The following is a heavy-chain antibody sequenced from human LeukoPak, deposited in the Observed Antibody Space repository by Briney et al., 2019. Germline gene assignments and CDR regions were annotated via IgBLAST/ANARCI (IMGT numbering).Heavy chain of an antibody. CDR1: GFTFSSYA. D-gene: IGHD1-26*01. Sequence: GGSLRLSCAASGFTFSSYAMSWVRQAPGTGLEWVSGISGSGGSTYYADSVKGRFTISRDNSKNTLYLQMNNLRAEDAAIYYCAKAYAFVGANYFDYWGQGTLVTVSS. J-gene: IGHJ4*02. V-gene: IGHV3-23*01. CDR3: AKAYAFVGANYFDY. CDR2: ISGSGGST.